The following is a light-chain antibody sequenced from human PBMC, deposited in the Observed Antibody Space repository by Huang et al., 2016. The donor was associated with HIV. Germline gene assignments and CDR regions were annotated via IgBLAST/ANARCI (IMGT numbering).Light chain of an antibody. Sequence: EIVLTQSPATLSLSPGERATLSCRASQSVRSYLAWYQPKPGQAPRLLIYDASHRATGIPARFSGSGSGTDFTLTISNLQSEDFAVYYCQQRSAWPLTFGGGTKVEI. V-gene: IGKV3-11*01. CDR3: QQRSAWPLT. J-gene: IGKJ4*01. CDR1: QSVRSY. CDR2: DAS.